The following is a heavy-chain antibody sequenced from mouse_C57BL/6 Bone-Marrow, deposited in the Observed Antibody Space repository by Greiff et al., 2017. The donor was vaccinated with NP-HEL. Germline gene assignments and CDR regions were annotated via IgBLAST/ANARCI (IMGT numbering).Heavy chain of an antibody. D-gene: IGHD1-1*01. Sequence: VQLVESGSELRSPGSSVKLSCKDSDSEVVPIANKRWVRKKPGHGLEWIGGILPSIGRTSYGEKYEDKATSEADTLSNTAYLELNSQTSEDSASYSCARPDFGICLFAYWDQGTLIPVSA. CDR2: ILPSIGRT. V-gene: IGHV15-2*01. CDR3: ARPDFGICLFAY. J-gene: IGHJ3*01. CDR1: DSEVVPIAN.